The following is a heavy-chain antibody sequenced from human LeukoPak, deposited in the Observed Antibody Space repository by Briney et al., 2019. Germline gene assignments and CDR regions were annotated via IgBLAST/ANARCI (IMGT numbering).Heavy chain of an antibody. Sequence: SGGSLRLSCAASGFTFSSYAMSWVRQAPGKGLEWVSAISGSGGSTYYADSVKGRFTISRDNSKNTLYLQMNSLRAEDTAVYYCASRYPSSSWYFDYWGQGTLVTVSS. CDR3: ASRYPSSSWYFDY. V-gene: IGHV3-23*01. CDR2: ISGSGGST. J-gene: IGHJ4*02. D-gene: IGHD6-13*01. CDR1: GFTFSSYA.